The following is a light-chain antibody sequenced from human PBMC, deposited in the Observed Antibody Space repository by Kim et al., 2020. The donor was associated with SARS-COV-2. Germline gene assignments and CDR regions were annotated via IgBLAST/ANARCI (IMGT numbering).Light chain of an antibody. CDR2: WAS. Sequence: DIVMTQSPDSLAVSLGERATVNCKSSQSVLYSSTNKNYLAWYQQKPGQPPKLLIYWASIRESGVPDRFSGSGSGTDFTLTISSLQAEDGAVYYCQQHYNSPFTFGGGTKVDIK. J-gene: IGKJ4*01. V-gene: IGKV4-1*01. CDR1: QSVLYSSTNKNY. CDR3: QQHYNSPFT.